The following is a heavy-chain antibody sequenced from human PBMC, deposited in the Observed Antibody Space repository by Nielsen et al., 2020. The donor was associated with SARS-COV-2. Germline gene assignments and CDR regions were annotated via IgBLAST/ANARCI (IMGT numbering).Heavy chain of an antibody. CDR1: GYTLTELS. V-gene: IGHV1-24*01. Sequence: ASVKVSCKVSGYTLTELSMHWVRQAPGKGLEWMGGFDPEDGETIYAQKFQGRVTMTEDTSTDTAYMELSSLRSEDTAVYYCAREMGHYYGSGSYSAYYYYGMDVWGQGTTVTVSS. D-gene: IGHD3-10*01. J-gene: IGHJ6*02. CDR2: FDPEDGET. CDR3: AREMGHYYGSGSYSAYYYYGMDV.